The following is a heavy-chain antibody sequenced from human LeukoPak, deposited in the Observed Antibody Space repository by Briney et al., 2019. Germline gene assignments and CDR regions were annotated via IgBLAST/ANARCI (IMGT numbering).Heavy chain of an antibody. CDR1: GFNFNNYW. Sequence: GGSLRLSCAASGFNFNNYWMSWLRQAPGKGLEWVANVKDDGSEEYYVDSVKGRFTIARDNAYNSLYLQMNSLRVEDTAIYFCARFTHRYSGDYWGQGTLVSVSS. CDR2: VKDDGSEE. V-gene: IGHV3-7*03. D-gene: IGHD1-26*01. CDR3: ARFTHRYSGDY. J-gene: IGHJ4*02.